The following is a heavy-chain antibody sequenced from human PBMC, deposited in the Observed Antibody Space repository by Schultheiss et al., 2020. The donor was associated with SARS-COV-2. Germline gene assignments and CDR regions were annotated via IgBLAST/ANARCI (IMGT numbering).Heavy chain of an antibody. CDR1: GGSVSSGSHY. CDR3: ARVDLETALVGGLDV. D-gene: IGHD5-18*01. Sequence: SETLSLTCAVSGGSVSSGSHYWSWIRQAPGRGLEWIGYIYHSGGTRYHPSLKSRVTISLDTSKNHFFLKLTSVTAADTAVYFCARVDLETALVGGLDVWGQGSTVTVSS. V-gene: IGHV4-61*03. CDR2: IYHSGGT. J-gene: IGHJ6*02.